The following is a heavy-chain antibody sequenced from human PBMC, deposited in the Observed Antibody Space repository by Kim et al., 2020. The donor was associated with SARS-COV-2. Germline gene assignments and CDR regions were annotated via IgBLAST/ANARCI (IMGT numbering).Heavy chain of an antibody. CDR1: GFTFSSYW. J-gene: IGHJ4*02. CDR2: IKQDGSEK. V-gene: IGHV3-7*03. D-gene: IGHD1-1*01. CDR3: ARVWVGNLGLQTTTFDY. Sequence: GGSLRLSCAASGFTFSSYWMSWVRQAPGKGLEWVANIKQDGSEKYYVDSVKGRFTISRDNAKNSLYLQMNSLRAEDTAVYYCARVWVGNLGLQTTTFDYWGQGTLVTVSS.